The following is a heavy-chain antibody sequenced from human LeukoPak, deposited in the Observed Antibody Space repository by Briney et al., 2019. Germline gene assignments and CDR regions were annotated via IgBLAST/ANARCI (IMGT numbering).Heavy chain of an antibody. CDR2: ICSDGSST. V-gene: IGHV3-74*01. Sequence: PGGSLRLSCAASGFTFSTSWMHWVRQAPGKGLVWVSRICSDGSSTTYADSVKGRFTISRDNARNTLFLQMNSLRVEDTAVYYCAADGGHAFLIWGQGTMVTVSS. D-gene: IGHD3-16*01. CDR1: GFTFSTSW. CDR3: AADGGHAFLI. J-gene: IGHJ3*02.